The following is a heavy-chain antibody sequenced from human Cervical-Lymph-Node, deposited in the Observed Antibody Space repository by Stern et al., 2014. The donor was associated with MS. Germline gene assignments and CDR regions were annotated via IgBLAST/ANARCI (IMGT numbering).Heavy chain of an antibody. D-gene: IGHD4-11*01. J-gene: IGHJ4*02. V-gene: IGHV3-15*01. CDR3: STAPYSMHVGVDY. Sequence: EMQLVESGGGLVKPGGSLRLSCAASGFTFSNAWMSWVRQAPGKGLEWVGRIKSKTDGGTTDYAAPVKGRFTISRDDSKNTLYLQMNSLKTEDTAVYYCSTAPYSMHVGVDYWGQGTLVTVSS. CDR1: GFTFSNAW. CDR2: IKSKTDGGTT.